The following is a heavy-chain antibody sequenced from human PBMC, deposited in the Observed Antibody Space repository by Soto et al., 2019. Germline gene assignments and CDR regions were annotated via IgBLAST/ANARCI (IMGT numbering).Heavy chain of an antibody. V-gene: IGHV4-34*01. Sequence: SETLYLTCAVYGGSFSTYYWSWIRQPPGKGLEWIGEINHRGSTNYNPSLKSRVTISVDTSKNQFSLKLSSVTAADRAVYYCARGLNWNYGAFDYWGQGTLVTVSS. CDR3: ARGLNWNYGAFDY. D-gene: IGHD1-7*01. CDR2: INHRGST. CDR1: GGSFSTYY. J-gene: IGHJ4*02.